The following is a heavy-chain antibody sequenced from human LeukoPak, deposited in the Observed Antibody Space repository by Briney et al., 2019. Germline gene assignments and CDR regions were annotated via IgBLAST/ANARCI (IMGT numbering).Heavy chain of an antibody. CDR1: GFIFRSYA. J-gene: IGHJ4*02. D-gene: IGHD3-16*01. CDR2: ISYDGNNQ. V-gene: IGHV3-30*04. CDR3: AKDAGDQGYFDY. Sequence: GGSLRLSCAASGFIFRSYAMHWVRQAPGTGLEWVSFISYDGNNQYYADSVKGRFTISRDNSKNTLYLQMNSLRTEDTAVYYCAKDAGDQGYFDYWGQGTLVTVSS.